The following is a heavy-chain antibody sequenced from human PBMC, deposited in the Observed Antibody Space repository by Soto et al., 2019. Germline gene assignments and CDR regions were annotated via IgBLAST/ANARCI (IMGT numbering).Heavy chain of an antibody. CDR1: GGTFSSYS. J-gene: IGHJ3*01. CDR3: ARDVEYQSLDDALDL. Sequence: SVKVSCKASGGTFSSYSISWVRQAPGQGLEWMGGIIPIFGTANYAHKFQGRVTITADKSTSTAYMELSSLRSEDTAVYYCARDVEYQSLDDALDLWGQGTKVNVSS. V-gene: IGHV1-69*06. CDR2: IIPIFGTA.